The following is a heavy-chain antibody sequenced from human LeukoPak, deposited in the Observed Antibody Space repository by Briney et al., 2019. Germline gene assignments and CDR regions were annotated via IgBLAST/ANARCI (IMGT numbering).Heavy chain of an antibody. CDR1: GFTFSSDA. D-gene: IGHD3-10*01. Sequence: GGSLRLSCAASGFTFSSDAMNWVRQAPGKGLEWISAISGSGGSTYYADSVKGRFTISRDNSKNTLYLQMNSLRAEDTAVYYCAKGTGSLRPHYFDYWGQGTLVTVSS. CDR3: AKGTGSLRPHYFDY. V-gene: IGHV3-23*01. CDR2: ISGSGGST. J-gene: IGHJ4*02.